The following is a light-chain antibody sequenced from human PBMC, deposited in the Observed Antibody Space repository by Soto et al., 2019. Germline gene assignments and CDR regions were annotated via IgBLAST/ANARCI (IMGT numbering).Light chain of an antibody. CDR1: NSDVGSYNY. V-gene: IGLV2-8*01. CDR2: EVS. Sequence: QSGLTQPPSASGSPGQSVTISCTGTNSDVGSYNYVSWYQQHPGKAPKLMIYEVSKRPSGVPDRFSGSKSGNTASLTVSGLQAEDEADYYCSSYAGSNNYVFGTG. CDR3: SSYAGSNNYV. J-gene: IGLJ1*01.